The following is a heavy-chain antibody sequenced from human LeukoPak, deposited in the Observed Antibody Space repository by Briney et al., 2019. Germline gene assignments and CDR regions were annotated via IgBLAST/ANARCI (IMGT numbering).Heavy chain of an antibody. CDR1: GGSIRTGGYY. J-gene: IGHJ4*02. V-gene: IGHV4-61*08. D-gene: IGHD5-18*01. CDR3: ARYSYGGYYFDY. CDR2: VYSSGST. Sequence: SETLSLTCTVSGGSIRTGGYYWSWIRQPPGKGLEWIGYVYSSGSTNYNPSLKSRVTISVDTSKNQFSLKLSSVTAANTAVYYCARYSYGGYYFDYWGQGTLVTVSS.